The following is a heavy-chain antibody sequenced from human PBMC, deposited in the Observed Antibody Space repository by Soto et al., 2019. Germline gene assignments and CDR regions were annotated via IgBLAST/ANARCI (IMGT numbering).Heavy chain of an antibody. D-gene: IGHD3-9*01. CDR2: ISYDGSNK. Sequence: GGSLRLSCAASGFTFSSYGMHWVRQAPGKGLEWVAVISYDGSNKYYADSVKGRFTISRDNSKNTLYLQMNSLRAEDTAVYYCAKDGDDILTGYYTPDYWGQGTLVTVSS. CDR1: GFTFSSYG. CDR3: AKDGDDILTGYYTPDY. J-gene: IGHJ4*02. V-gene: IGHV3-30*18.